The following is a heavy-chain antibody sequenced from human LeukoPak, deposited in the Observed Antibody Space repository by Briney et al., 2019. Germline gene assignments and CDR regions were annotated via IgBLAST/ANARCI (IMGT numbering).Heavy chain of an antibody. CDR3: ARDRFLAFDI. D-gene: IGHD2/OR15-2a*01. CDR1: GGSFSGHY. J-gene: IGHJ3*02. CDR2: IYYSGST. V-gene: IGHV4-59*11. Sequence: SETLSLTCAVYGGSFSGHYWSWIRQPPGKGLEWIGYIYYSGSTNYNPSLKSRVTISVDTSKNQFSLKLSSVTAADTAVYYCARDRFLAFDIWGQGTMVTVSS.